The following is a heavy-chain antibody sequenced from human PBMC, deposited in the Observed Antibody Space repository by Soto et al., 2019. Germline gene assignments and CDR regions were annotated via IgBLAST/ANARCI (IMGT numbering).Heavy chain of an antibody. CDR1: EYSFSSFE. CDR2: MSTSVADI. Sequence: QLVESGGGLIQTGGSMRLSCIGSEYSFSSFEMNWVRQAPGKGLEWVSYMSTSVADIKYADSVKGRFTVSRDNSKNSLFLQMDSLRADDTAIYYCARTLGNWYFDLWGRGTLVTVSS. D-gene: IGHD7-27*01. V-gene: IGHV3-48*03. J-gene: IGHJ2*01. CDR3: ARTLGNWYFDL.